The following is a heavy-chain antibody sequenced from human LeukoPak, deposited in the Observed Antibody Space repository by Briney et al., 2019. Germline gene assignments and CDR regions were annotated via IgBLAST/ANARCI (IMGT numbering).Heavy chain of an antibody. Sequence: GGSLRLSCAASGFTSSSYAMSWVRQAPGKGLEWVSAISDSGGSTYYAVSVKGRFTISRDNSKNTLYLQMNSLRAEDTAVYYCASRHCTGGSCYFDYWGQGTLVTVSS. CDR2: ISDSGGST. CDR3: ASRHCTGGSCYFDY. V-gene: IGHV3-23*01. CDR1: GFTSSSYA. D-gene: IGHD2-15*01. J-gene: IGHJ4*02.